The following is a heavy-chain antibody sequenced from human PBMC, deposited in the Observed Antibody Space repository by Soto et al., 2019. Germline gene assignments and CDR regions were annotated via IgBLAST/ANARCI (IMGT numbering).Heavy chain of an antibody. J-gene: IGHJ4*02. Sequence: GGSLGLSCAASGFTFDDYGMSWVRQAPGKGLEWVSGINWNGGSTGYADSVQGRFTISRDNAKNSLYLQMNSLRAEDTALYYCARLYSSGWYGPGRYWGQGTLVTVSS. V-gene: IGHV3-20*04. CDR1: GFTFDDYG. CDR3: ARLYSSGWYGPGRY. D-gene: IGHD6-19*01. CDR2: INWNGGST.